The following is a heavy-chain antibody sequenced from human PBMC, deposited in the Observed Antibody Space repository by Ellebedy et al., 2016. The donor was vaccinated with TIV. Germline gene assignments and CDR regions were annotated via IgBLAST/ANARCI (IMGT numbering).Heavy chain of an antibody. Sequence: GESLKISXAASGFTLTSTKYMNWVRQAPGKGLEWVSVIYSGGSTSYADSVRGRFTISRDNSENTIYLHMNSLRAEDTAVYYCARGLPATTGFDYWGQGTLVTVSS. D-gene: IGHD4-11*01. CDR3: ARGLPATTGFDY. CDR2: IYSGGST. V-gene: IGHV3-66*01. J-gene: IGHJ4*02. CDR1: GFTLTSTKY.